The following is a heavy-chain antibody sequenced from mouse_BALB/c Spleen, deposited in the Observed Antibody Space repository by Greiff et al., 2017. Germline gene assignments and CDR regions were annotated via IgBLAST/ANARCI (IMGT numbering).Heavy chain of an antibody. Sequence: EVQLQQSGAELVRSGASVKLSCTASGFNIKDYYMHWVKQRPEQGLEWIGWIDPENGDTEYAPKFQGKATMTADTSSNTAYLQLSSLTSEDTAVYYCNAPYGNYEGLAYWGQGTLVTVSA. D-gene: IGHD2-1*01. CDR3: NAPYGNYEGLAY. V-gene: IGHV14-4*02. J-gene: IGHJ3*01. CDR2: IDPENGDT. CDR1: GFNIKDYY.